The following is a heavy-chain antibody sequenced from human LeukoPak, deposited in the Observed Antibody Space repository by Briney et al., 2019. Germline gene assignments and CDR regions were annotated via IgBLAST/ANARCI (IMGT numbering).Heavy chain of an antibody. D-gene: IGHD5-24*01. CDR3: ARDRGGYRGFDP. CDR2: ISSNGGST. J-gene: IGHJ5*02. V-gene: IGHV3-64*01. CDR1: GFXFSSYA. Sequence: GGSLRLSCAASGFXFSSYAIHWVRQAPGKGLEYVSAISSNGGSTYYANSVKGRFTISRDNSKNTLYLQMGSLRAEDMAVYYCARDRGGYRGFDPWGQGTLVTVSS.